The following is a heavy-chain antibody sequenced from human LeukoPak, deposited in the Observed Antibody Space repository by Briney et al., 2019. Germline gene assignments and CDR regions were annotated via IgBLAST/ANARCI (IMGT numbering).Heavy chain of an antibody. D-gene: IGHD3-22*01. CDR3: AKDGGSGSPLYYFDY. CDR1: GFSVSSNY. J-gene: IGHJ4*02. V-gene: IGHV3-66*01. Sequence: GGSLRLSCAASGFSVSSNYMTWVRQAPGKGLEWVSIIYSDGSAYYADSVKGRFTISRDNSKNTLYLQMNSLRAEDTAVYYCAKDGGSGSPLYYFDYWGQGTLVTVSS. CDR2: IYSDGSA.